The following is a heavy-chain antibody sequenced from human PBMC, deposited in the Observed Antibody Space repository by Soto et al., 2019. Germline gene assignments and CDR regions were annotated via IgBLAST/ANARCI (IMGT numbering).Heavy chain of an antibody. J-gene: IGHJ6*02. CDR2: IYYSGST. CDR3: ARDLIVLVPAAPLAYGMDV. D-gene: IGHD2-2*01. V-gene: IGHV4-31*03. Sequence: QVQLQESGPGLVKPSQTLSLTCTVSGGSISSGGYYWSWIRQHPGKGLEWIGYIYYSGSTYYNPSLQSRVTISVDTSKNQFSLKLSSVTAADTAVYYCARDLIVLVPAAPLAYGMDVWGQGTTVTVSS. CDR1: GGSISSGGYY.